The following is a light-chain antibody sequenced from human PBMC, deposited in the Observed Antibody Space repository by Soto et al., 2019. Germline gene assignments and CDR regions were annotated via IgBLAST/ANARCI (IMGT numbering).Light chain of an antibody. CDR1: RSVSSSY. CDR2: GAS. V-gene: IGKV3-20*01. CDR3: QHYGSSPPYT. Sequence: VLTQSQDTMSLSPGERATLYCRASRSVSSSYLAWYQHKAGQAPRLLISGASNRATDIPDRFSGSESGTDFTLTISRLEPEDFAVYYCQHYGSSPPYTFGQGTKLEIK. J-gene: IGKJ2*01.